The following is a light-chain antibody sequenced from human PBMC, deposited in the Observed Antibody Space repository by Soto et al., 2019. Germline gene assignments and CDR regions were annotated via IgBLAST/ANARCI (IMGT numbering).Light chain of an antibody. J-gene: IGKJ4*01. CDR1: QAISFY. CDR3: QQYNNWPRAT. Sequence: AIQLTQSPSSLSASVGDRVTITCRASQAISFYVAWYQQRPGRAPQLLIYAASALQTGVPSRFSGSGSGTDFTVTISSLQSEDFGIYYCQQYNNWPRATFGGGTRVEIK. V-gene: IGKV1D-13*01. CDR2: AAS.